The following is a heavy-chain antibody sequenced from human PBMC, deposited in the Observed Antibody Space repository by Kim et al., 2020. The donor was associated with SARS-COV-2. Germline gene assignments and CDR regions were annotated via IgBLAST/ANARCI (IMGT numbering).Heavy chain of an antibody. CDR2: ISYSSTSI. D-gene: IGHD6-6*01. Sequence: GGSLRLSCAASGFTFSSYTMNWVRQAPGKGLEWVSSISYSSTSIYYADSLQGRFTISRDNAKNPPYLKMNSLRPEATPGYSFARDLGGYSSSPIGYWGQG. CDR1: GFTFSSYT. CDR3: ARDLGGYSSSPIGY. J-gene: IGHJ4*02. V-gene: IGHV3-21*01.